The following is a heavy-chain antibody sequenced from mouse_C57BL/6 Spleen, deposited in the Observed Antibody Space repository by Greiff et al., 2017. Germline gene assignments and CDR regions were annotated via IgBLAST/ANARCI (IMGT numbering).Heavy chain of an antibody. CDR3: YRNTHPYYAMDY. CDR2: IWSGGST. CDR1: GFSLTSYG. J-gene: IGHJ4*01. Sequence: VQLLESGPGLVQPSQSLSITCTVSGFSLTSYGVHWVRQSPGKGLEWLGVIWSGGSTDYNTAFISRVSISKDNSKSKVFFKMNSLQADDTAIYYCYRNTHPYYAMDYWGQETSGTVNS. V-gene: IGHV2-2*01.